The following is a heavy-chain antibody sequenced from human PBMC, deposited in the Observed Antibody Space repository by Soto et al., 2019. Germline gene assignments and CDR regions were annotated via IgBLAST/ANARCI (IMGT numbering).Heavy chain of an antibody. CDR2: IYYSGST. CDR3: ARSRGQYYDFWSGHDY. D-gene: IGHD3-3*01. CDR1: GGSISSYY. Sequence: SETLSLTCTVSGGSISSYYWSWIRQPPGKGLEWIGYIYYSGSTNYNPSLKSRVTILVDVSKNQFSLKLNSVTAADTAVYYCARSRGQYYDFWSGHDYWGQGARVTVSS. V-gene: IGHV4-59*01. J-gene: IGHJ4*02.